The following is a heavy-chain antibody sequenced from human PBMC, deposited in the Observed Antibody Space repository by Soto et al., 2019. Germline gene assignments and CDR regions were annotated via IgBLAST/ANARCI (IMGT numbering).Heavy chain of an antibody. CDR2: IIPIIGTP. CDR3: ARDLEFRDGNISHLDY. V-gene: IGHV1-69*13. D-gene: IGHD3-10*01. CDR1: GGTFRNHV. Sequence: SVKVSCKASGGTFRNHVFNGVGQSGLQGLEWMGGIIPIIGTPNYAQKFQGRVTITADASTNTVYLEVSSLRSQDTAVYYCARDLEFRDGNISHLDYWGQGTLVTSPQ. J-gene: IGHJ4*02.